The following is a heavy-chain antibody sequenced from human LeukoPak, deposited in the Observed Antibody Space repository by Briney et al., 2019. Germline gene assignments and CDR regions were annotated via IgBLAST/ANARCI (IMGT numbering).Heavy chain of an antibody. Sequence: SETLSLTCTVSGGSISSYYWSWIRQPPGKGLEWIGYIYYSGSTNYNPSLKSRVTISVDTSKNQFSLKLSSVTAADTAVYYCASRRPLHYYGMDVWGQGTTVTVSS. CDR3: ASRRPLHYYGMDV. J-gene: IGHJ6*02. V-gene: IGHV4-59*08. CDR2: IYYSGST. CDR1: GGSISSYY.